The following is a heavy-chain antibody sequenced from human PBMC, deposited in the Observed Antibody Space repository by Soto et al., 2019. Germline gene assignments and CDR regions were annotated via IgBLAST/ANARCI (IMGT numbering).Heavy chain of an antibody. V-gene: IGHV3-11*01. J-gene: IGHJ6*02. CDR3: ARAWRIETFGLITKSKGMDV. D-gene: IGHD3-3*01. Sequence: QVQLVESGGVLVKPGGSLTLSCAASGFIFRDYYISWIRQAPGKGLEWISFSSNRDRSTYYADSVTDRFTISKDNANKLVYLHLSTLRVEDTAVYYCARAWRIETFGLITKSKGMDVWGQGTTVTVSS. CDR2: SSNRDRST. CDR1: GFIFRDYY.